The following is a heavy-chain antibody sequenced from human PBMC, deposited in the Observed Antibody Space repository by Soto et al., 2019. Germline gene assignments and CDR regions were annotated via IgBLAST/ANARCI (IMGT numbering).Heavy chain of an antibody. D-gene: IGHD5-18*01. J-gene: IGHJ4*02. CDR3: VKVLTFFSNMEDTVAFDS. V-gene: IGHV3-9*01. CDR2: ISWNTGNI. Sequence: EVQLVESGGGLVQPGRSLRLSCAASGFTFGDYAMHWVRQGPGKGLEWVSSISWNTGNIGYADSVKGRFTISRDNAKNSLYLQMNKVRAEDTALYYCVKVLTFFSNMEDTVAFDSWGQGTLVVVSS. CDR1: GFTFGDYA.